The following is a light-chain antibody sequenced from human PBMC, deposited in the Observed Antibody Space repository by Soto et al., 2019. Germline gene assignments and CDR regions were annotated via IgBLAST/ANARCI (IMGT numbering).Light chain of an antibody. V-gene: IGKV1-39*01. J-gene: IGKJ1*01. Sequence: DIQMTQSPSSLSASIGDRVTITCRASQYISNHLNWYRQRPGEAPELLMYAASTLQSGLPSRFSGSGSGTDFTLTISSLQPEDFATYSCQQAYIFPWTFGQGTKVEIK. CDR1: QYISNH. CDR3: QQAYIFPWT. CDR2: AAS.